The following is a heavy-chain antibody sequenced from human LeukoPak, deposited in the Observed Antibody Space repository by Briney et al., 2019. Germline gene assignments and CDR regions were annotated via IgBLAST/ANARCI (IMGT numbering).Heavy chain of an antibody. V-gene: IGHV4-34*01. Sequence: SETLSLTCAVYGGSFSGYYWSWIRQPPGKGLEWIGEINHSGSTNYNPSLKSRVTISVDTSKNQCSLKLSSVTAADTAVYYCAIHFVVAQAAKKKTGFDPGGKGTWVPVSS. D-gene: IGHD2-2*01. CDR1: GGSFSGYY. CDR3: AIHFVVAQAAKKKTGFDP. CDR2: INHSGST. J-gene: IGHJ5*02.